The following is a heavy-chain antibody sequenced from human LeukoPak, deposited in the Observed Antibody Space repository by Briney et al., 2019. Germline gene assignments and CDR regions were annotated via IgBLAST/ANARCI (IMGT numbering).Heavy chain of an antibody. CDR3: ARSHISSSGWYGDYYYYYMDV. V-gene: IGHV1-69*05. D-gene: IGHD6-19*01. Sequence: SVKVSCKASGGTFSSYAISWVRQAPGQGLEWMGGIIPIFGTANYAQKFQGRVTITTDESTSTAYMELSSLRSEDTAVYYCARSHISSSGWYGDYYYYYMDVWGKGTTVTVSS. CDR1: GGTFSSYA. CDR2: IIPIFGTA. J-gene: IGHJ6*03.